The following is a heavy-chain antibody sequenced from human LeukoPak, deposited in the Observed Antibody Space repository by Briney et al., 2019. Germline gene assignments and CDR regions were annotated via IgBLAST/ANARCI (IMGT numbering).Heavy chain of an antibody. CDR3: ARAFTYYYGSGSAHYYYYYMDV. V-gene: IGHV3-21*01. D-gene: IGHD3-10*01. Sequence: PGGSLRLSCAASGFTFSRYSMNWVRQAPGKGLEWVSSISSSSSYIYYADSVKGRFTISRDNAKNSLYLQMNSLRAEDTAVYYCARAFTYYYGSGSAHYYYYYMDVWGKGTTVTVSS. CDR2: ISSSSSYI. J-gene: IGHJ6*03. CDR1: GFTFSRYS.